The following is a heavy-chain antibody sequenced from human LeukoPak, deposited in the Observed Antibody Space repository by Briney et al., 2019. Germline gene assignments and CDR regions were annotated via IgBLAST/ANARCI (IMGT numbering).Heavy chain of an antibody. CDR3: AKGSRGYCSSTSCHRLT. V-gene: IGHV3-23*01. D-gene: IGHD2-2*01. Sequence: GGSLRLSCAASGFTFSSYAMSWVRQAPGKGLGWVSAISGSGGSTYYADSVKGRFTISRDNSKNTLYLQMNSLRAEDTAVYYCAKGSRGYCSSTSCHRLTWGQGTLVTVSS. CDR1: GFTFSSYA. CDR2: ISGSGGST. J-gene: IGHJ5*02.